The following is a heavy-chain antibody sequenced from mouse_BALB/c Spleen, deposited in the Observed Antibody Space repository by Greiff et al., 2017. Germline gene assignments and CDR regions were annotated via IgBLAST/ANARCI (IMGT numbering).Heavy chain of an antibody. Sequence: DVMLVESGGDLVKPGGSLKLSCAASGFTFSSYGMSWVRQTPDKRLEWVATISSGGSYTYYPDSVKGRFTISRDNAKNTLYLQMSSLKSEDTAMYYCARQEVLFDYWGQGTTLTVSS. CDR3: ARQEVLFDY. J-gene: IGHJ2*01. V-gene: IGHV5-6*02. CDR2: ISSGGSYT. CDR1: GFTFSSYG. D-gene: IGHD2-14*01.